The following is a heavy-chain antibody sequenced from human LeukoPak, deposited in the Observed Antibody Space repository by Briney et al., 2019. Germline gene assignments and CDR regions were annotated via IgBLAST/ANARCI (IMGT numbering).Heavy chain of an antibody. CDR2: IYYSEST. CDR3: ARGYYDFWSGYYPNWFDP. D-gene: IGHD3-3*01. Sequence: SETLSLTCTVSGGSISSYYWSWIRQPPGKGLEWIGYIYYSESTNYNPSLKSRVTISVDTSKNQFSLKLSSVTAADTAVYYCARGYYDFWSGYYPNWFDPWGQGTLVTVSS. V-gene: IGHV4-59*01. J-gene: IGHJ5*02. CDR1: GGSISSYY.